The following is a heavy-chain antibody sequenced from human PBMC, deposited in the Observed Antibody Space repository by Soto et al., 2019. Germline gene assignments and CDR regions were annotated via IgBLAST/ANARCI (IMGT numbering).Heavy chain of an antibody. CDR3: ARRVWDGYNGWYFDL. CDR2: IIPIFGTA. Sequence: QVQLVQSGAEVKKHGSSVKVSCKASGGTFSSYAISWVRQAPGQGLEWMGGIIPIFGTASYAQKFQGRVTITADESTSTAYMELSSLRSEDTAVYYCARRVWDGYNGWYFDLCGRGTLVTVSS. D-gene: IGHD5-12*01. CDR1: GGTFSSYA. V-gene: IGHV1-69*01. J-gene: IGHJ2*01.